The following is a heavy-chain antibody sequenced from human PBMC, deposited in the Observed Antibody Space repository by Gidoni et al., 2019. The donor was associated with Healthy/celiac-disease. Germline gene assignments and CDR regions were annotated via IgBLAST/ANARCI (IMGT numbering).Heavy chain of an antibody. J-gene: IGHJ4*02. V-gene: IGHV4-38-2*01. CDR3: ARGVVPAATSFDY. CDR2: IYHSGST. CDR1: GYSISSGYY. Sequence: QVQLQESGPGLVKPSETLSLTCAVSGYSISSGYYWGWIRQPPGKGLEWIGSIYHSGSTYYNPSLKSRVTISVDTSKNQFSLKLSSVTAADTAVYYCARGVVPAATSFDYWGQGTLVTVSS. D-gene: IGHD2-2*01.